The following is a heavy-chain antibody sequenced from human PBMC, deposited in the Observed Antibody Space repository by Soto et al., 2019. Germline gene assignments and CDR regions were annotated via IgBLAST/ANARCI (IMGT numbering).Heavy chain of an antibody. Sequence: EVQLVESGGGLVMPGGTLRLSCAASGFTFSSFSKTWVRQAPGKGLEWVSPISSRNNDMSYVDSVKGRFTISRANARNSVYLQEYGLIAHDTALYYCARDDNVCFCGAWGQGALVTVSS. CDR3: ARDDNVCFCGA. V-gene: IGHV3-21*01. J-gene: IGHJ5*02. CDR2: ISSRNNDM. CDR1: GFTFSSFS. D-gene: IGHD2-21*01.